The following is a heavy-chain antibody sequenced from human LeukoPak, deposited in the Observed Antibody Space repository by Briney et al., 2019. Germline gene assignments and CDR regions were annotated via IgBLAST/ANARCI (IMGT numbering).Heavy chain of an antibody. Sequence: GGSLRLSCAASGFTFDDYAMHWVRQAPGKGLEWVSGINWNTNSIKYADSVKGRFTISRDNAKNSLYLQMNSLRAEDTAFYYCAREARLGFWGQGTLVTVSS. CDR3: AREARLGF. CDR2: INWNTNSI. D-gene: IGHD3-16*01. J-gene: IGHJ4*02. CDR1: GFTFDDYA. V-gene: IGHV3-9*01.